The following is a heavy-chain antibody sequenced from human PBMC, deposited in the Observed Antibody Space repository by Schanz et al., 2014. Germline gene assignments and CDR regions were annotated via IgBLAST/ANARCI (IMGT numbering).Heavy chain of an antibody. V-gene: IGHV3-11*01. CDR2: ISSRGTTI. CDR3: ASSSYRLLSYYYAMDV. J-gene: IGHJ6*02. Sequence: VQLVESGGGLVEPGGSLGLSCAASGFTFSDYYMSWIRQAPGKGLECISYISSRGTTIYYADSVKGRFTISRDNAENSLYLQMSSLRAEDTAVYYCASSSYRLLSYYYAMDVWGQGTTVTVSS. D-gene: IGHD1-26*01. CDR1: GFTFSDYY.